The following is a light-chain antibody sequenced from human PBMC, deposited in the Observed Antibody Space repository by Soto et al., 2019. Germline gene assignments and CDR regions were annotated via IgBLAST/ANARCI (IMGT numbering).Light chain of an antibody. J-gene: IGKJ1*01. CDR2: DAS. V-gene: IGKV1D-13*01. CDR1: QVISSA. CDR3: QQFNNYPT. Sequence: AIQLTQSPSSLSASVADRVTITCRASQVISSALAWYQQKPGKAPKLLIYDASSLESGVPSRFSGSGSGTDFTLTISSLQPEDFATYYCQQFNNYPTFGQGTKV.